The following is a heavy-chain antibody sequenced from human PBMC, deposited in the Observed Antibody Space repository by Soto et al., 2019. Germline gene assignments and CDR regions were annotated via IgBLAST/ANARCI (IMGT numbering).Heavy chain of an antibody. CDR3: ARVHYYDSSGYADY. J-gene: IGHJ4*02. V-gene: IGHV3-15*07. Sequence: GGSLRLSCAASGFTFSNAWINWVRQAPGKGLEWVGRIKSKTDGGTTDYAEPVKGRFAISRDDSNNMVYLQMNSLKIEDTAVYYCARVHYYDSSGYADYWGQGTLVTVSS. CDR2: IKSKTDGGTT. D-gene: IGHD3-22*01. CDR1: GFTFSNAW.